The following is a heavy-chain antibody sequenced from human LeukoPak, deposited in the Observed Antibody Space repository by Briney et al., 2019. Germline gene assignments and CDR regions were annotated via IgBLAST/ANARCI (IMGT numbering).Heavy chain of an antibody. CDR2: IYYSGST. J-gene: IGHJ6*02. CDR3: ARERPAAKSMDV. V-gene: IGHV4-39*07. D-gene: IGHD2-2*01. CDR1: GGSISSSSYY. Sequence: TPSETLSLTCTVSGGSISSSSYYWGWIRQPPGKGLEWIGSIYYSGSTYYNPSLKSRVTISVDTSKNQFSLKLSSVTAADTAVYYCARERPAAKSMDVWGQGTTVTVSS.